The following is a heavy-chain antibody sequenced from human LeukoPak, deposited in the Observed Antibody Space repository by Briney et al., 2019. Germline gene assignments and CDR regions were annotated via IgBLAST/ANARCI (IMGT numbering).Heavy chain of an antibody. CDR3: ARVLPVLRYFDWQKGNNVFDY. CDR2: IYHSGST. D-gene: IGHD3-9*01. CDR1: GGSISSSNW. J-gene: IGHJ4*02. Sequence: SETLSLTCAVSGGSISSSNWWSWVRQPPGKGLEWIGEIYHSGSTNYNPSLKSRVTISVDKSKNQFSLKLSSVTAADTAVYYCARVLPVLRYFDWQKGNNVFDYWGQGTLVTVSS. V-gene: IGHV4-4*02.